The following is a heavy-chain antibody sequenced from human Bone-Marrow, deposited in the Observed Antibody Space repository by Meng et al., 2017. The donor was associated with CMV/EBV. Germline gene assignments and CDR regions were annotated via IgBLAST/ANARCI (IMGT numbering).Heavy chain of an antibody. Sequence: SVKVSCKASGGTFSSYAISWVRQAPGQGLEWMGGIIPILGIANYAQKFQGRVTITADKSTSTAYMELSRVKSEDTAVYYCAREGSPPLGPQTSYYYYGMDVWGQGTTVTVSS. D-gene: IGHD3-10*01. CDR1: GGTFSSYA. CDR2: IIPILGIA. CDR3: AREGSPPLGPQTSYYYYGMDV. V-gene: IGHV1-69*10. J-gene: IGHJ6*02.